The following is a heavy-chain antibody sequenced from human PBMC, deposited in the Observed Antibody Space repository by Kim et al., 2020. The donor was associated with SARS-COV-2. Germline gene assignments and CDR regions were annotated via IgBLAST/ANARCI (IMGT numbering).Heavy chain of an antibody. CDR1: GFAFSTYG. Sequence: GGSLRLSCAASGFAFSTYGMHWVRQSPDKGLEWVALIWYDGSKKYYEDSVKGRFTISRDNSKNTLYLQMDSLRAEDTTVYYCEKDKSKGRFLEWFLWEDDGSHWGQGTLVTVSS. D-gene: IGHD3-3*01. CDR2: IWYDGSKK. V-gene: IGHV3-33*06. CDR3: EKDKSKGRFLEWFLWEDDGSH. J-gene: IGHJ4*02.